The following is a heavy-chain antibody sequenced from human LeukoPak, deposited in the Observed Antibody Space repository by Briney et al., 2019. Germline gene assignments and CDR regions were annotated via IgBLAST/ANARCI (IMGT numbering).Heavy chain of an antibody. Sequence: GGSLRLSCAASGFTFSQYWMSWVRQAPGKGLEWVANIKQDGSEKYYVDSVKGRFTISRDNAKNSLYLQMNSLRAEDTAVYYCARVHTYYYYMDVWGKGTTVTVSS. CDR1: GFTFSQYW. CDR2: IKQDGSEK. V-gene: IGHV3-7*01. CDR3: ARVHTYYYYMDV. J-gene: IGHJ6*03.